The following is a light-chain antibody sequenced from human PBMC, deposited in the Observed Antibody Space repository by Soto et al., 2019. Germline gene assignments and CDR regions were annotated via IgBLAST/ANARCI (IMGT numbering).Light chain of an antibody. V-gene: IGKV1-5*01. Sequence: DIQMTQSPSTVSASVGDRVTITCRASQSISTYLAWYQQRPGEAPNLLIFDASNLKSGVPSRFSGSGSGTEFTLTITRLQPDDFASYYCQHYNSFPYTFGQGTKLEI. J-gene: IGKJ2*01. CDR2: DAS. CDR1: QSISTY. CDR3: QHYNSFPYT.